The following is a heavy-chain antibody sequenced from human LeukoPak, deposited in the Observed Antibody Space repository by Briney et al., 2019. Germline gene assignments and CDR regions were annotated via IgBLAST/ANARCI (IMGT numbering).Heavy chain of an antibody. J-gene: IGHJ4*02. CDR3: ARHRTYYYDSSGYYYSYYFDY. D-gene: IGHD3-22*01. Sequence: SETLSLTCSVSGDSITGYYWGWIRQPPGKGLEWIGNIYYTGNTYYNPSLKSRVTISVDTSKNQFSLKLSSVTAADTAVYYCARHRTYYYDSSGYYYSYYFDYWGQGTLVTVSS. V-gene: IGHV4-39*01. CDR2: IYYTGNT. CDR1: GDSITGYY.